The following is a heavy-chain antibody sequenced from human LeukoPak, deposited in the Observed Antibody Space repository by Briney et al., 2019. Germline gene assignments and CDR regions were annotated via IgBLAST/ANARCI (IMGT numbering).Heavy chain of an antibody. CDR3: ARAGYSGSDFSV. Sequence: PSQTLSLTCTLSGGSFSSYYWSWIRQPPGKGLEWIGYIYYSGSTNYNPSLKSRVTISVDTSKNQFSLKLSSVTATDTAVYYCARAGYSGSDFSVWGKGSTVTVSS. J-gene: IGHJ6*04. V-gene: IGHV4-59*01. D-gene: IGHD5-12*01. CDR1: GGSFSSYY. CDR2: IYYSGST.